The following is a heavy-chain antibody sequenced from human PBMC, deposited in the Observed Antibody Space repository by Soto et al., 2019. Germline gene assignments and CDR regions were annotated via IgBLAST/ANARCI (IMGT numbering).Heavy chain of an antibody. Sequence: QVQLVQSGAEVKKPGSSVKVSCKSSGGGFNSYSISWVRQAPGQGLEWMGVIIPIFGTPTYAQKFQGRVTITADKSTSTDYMEVSRLTSEDTAVYYCARGGPVIIPGATNWFDPWGQGTLVTVSS. CDR3: ARGGPVIIPGATNWFDP. J-gene: IGHJ5*02. CDR2: IIPIFGTP. D-gene: IGHD3-3*01. V-gene: IGHV1-69*06. CDR1: GGGFNSYS.